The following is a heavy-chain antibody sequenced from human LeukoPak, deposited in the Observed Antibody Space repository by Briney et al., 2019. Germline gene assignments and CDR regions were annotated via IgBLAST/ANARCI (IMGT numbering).Heavy chain of an antibody. CDR3: ARWSYYDSSYDY. J-gene: IGHJ4*02. CDR2: IYHSGST. V-gene: IGHV4-38-2*02. Sequence: SETLSLTCTVSGYSISSGYYWGWIRQPPGKGLEWIGSIYHSGSTYYNPSLKSRVTISVDTSKNQFSLKLSSVTAADTAVYCCARWSYYDSSYDYWGQGTLVTVSS. D-gene: IGHD3-22*01. CDR1: GYSISSGYY.